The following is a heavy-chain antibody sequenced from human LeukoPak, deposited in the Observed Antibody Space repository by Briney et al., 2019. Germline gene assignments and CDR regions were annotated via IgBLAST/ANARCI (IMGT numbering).Heavy chain of an antibody. V-gene: IGHV3-74*01. Sequence: GGSLRLSCAASGLTFSSAWMHWVRQTPGKGLVWISRIKSDGTATYADSVRGRFTISRDNAKNTLYLQMNSLRADDTGIYYCARDGSYKLDYWGQGDVVTVSS. J-gene: IGHJ4*02. CDR1: GLTFSSAW. CDR2: IKSDGTA. D-gene: IGHD1-26*01. CDR3: ARDGSYKLDY.